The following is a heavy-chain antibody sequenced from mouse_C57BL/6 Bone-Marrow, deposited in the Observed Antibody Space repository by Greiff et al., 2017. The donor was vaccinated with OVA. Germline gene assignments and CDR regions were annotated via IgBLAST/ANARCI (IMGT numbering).Heavy chain of an antibody. J-gene: IGHJ1*03. D-gene: IGHD2-3*01. Sequence: EVQLQQSGPELVKPGASVKISCKASGYTFTDYYMNWVKQSHGKSLEWIGDINPNNGGTSYNQKFKGKATLTVDKSSSTAYMELRSLTSEDSAVYYGARSRDDGYYWYFDVWGTGTTVTVSS. CDR1: GYTFTDYY. V-gene: IGHV1-26*01. CDR3: ARSRDDGYYWYFDV. CDR2: INPNNGGT.